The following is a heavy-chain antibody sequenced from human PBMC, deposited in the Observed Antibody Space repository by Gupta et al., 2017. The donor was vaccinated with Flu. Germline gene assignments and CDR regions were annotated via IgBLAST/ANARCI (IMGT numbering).Heavy chain of an antibody. J-gene: IGHJ2*01. V-gene: IGHV3-30*18. CDR1: GFTFSSYA. CDR3: AKNPRPGYWYFDL. CDR2: ISSDENNK. Sequence: QVQLVESGGGVVQPGRSLRLSCVASGFTFSSYALPWVRQVPGKGLEWVAAISSDENNKYYADSVKGRFTISRDNSKNTLYLQMNSLRVEDTAVYHCAKNPRPGYWYFDLWGRGTLVTVSS.